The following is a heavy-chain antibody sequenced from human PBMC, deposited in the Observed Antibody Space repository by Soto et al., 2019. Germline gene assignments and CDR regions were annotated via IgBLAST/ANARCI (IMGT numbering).Heavy chain of an antibody. V-gene: IGHV6-1*01. D-gene: IGHD6-13*01. J-gene: IGHJ4*02. CDR1: GDSVSSNSAS. CDR2: TYYRSKWYN. CDR3: ARDPRSSWYWDY. Sequence: SQTLSLTSAIPGDSVSSNSASWNWIRQSPSRGLEWLGRTYYRSKWYNDYAVSVKSRITINPDTSKNQFSLQLNSVTPEDTAVYYCARDPRSSWYWDYWGQGTLVTVSS.